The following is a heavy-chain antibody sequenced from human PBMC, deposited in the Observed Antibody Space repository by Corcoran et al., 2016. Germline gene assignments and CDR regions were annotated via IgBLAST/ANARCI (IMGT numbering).Heavy chain of an antibody. V-gene: IGHV1-69*06. Sequence: QVQLVQSGAEVKKPGSSVKVSCKASGGTFSSYAISWVRQAPGQGLEWMGGIIPIFGTANYAQKFQGRVTITADKSTSTAYMELSSLRSADTAEYYCARAPHGILAGYYSHFDYWGQGTLVTVSS. CDR3: ARAPHGILAGYYSHFDY. D-gene: IGHD3-9*01. CDR1: GGTFSSYA. CDR2: IIPIFGTA. J-gene: IGHJ4*02.